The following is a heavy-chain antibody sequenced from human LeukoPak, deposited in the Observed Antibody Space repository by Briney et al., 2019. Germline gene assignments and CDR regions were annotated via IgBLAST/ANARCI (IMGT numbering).Heavy chain of an antibody. CDR2: IHHSGSA. J-gene: IGHJ4*02. Sequence: SETLSLTCAVSGASISSNWWNWVRQPPGKGPEWIGEIHHSGSANYNPSLKSRVTISLDTSENQFSLRLSSVTAADTAVYYCVRDRGELSYSHDYWGQGTLVTVSS. CDR1: GASISSNW. D-gene: IGHD3-10*01. V-gene: IGHV4-4*02. CDR3: VRDRGELSYSHDY.